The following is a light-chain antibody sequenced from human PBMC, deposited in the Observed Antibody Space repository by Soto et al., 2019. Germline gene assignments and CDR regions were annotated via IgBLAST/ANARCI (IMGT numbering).Light chain of an antibody. V-gene: IGKV1-9*01. J-gene: IGKJ5*01. CDR2: AAS. Sequence: VYIVTIPCLASQGISSYLVWYQQKAGKAPKSLIYAASTLQTGVPSRFSGSGSGTEFTLTISSLQPEDSATYYCRQPNSLPITFGQGTRLEI. CDR3: RQPNSLPIT. CDR1: QGISSY.